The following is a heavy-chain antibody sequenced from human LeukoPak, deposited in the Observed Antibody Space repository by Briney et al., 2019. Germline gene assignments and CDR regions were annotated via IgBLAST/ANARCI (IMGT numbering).Heavy chain of an antibody. CDR3: ARGYSGSYFLAPLNFDY. J-gene: IGHJ4*02. CDR1: GGSISSYY. CDR2: IYTSGST. D-gene: IGHD1-26*01. V-gene: IGHV4-4*07. Sequence: SETLSLTCTVSGGSISSYYWSWIRQPAGKGLEWIGRIYTSGSTNYNPSPKSRVTMSVDTSKNQFSLKLSSVTAADTAVYYCARGYSGSYFLAPLNFDYWGQGTLVTVSS.